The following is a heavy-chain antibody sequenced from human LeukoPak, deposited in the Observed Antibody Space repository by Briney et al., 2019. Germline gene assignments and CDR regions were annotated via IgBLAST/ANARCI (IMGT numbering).Heavy chain of an antibody. CDR1: GYTFTNYD. CDR2: MNPNSGNT. CDR3: ARGRFVVPAAIDGYYFDY. D-gene: IGHD2-2*02. J-gene: IGHJ4*02. V-gene: IGHV1-8*03. Sequence: GPVKVSCKASGYTFTNYDINWVRQATGQGLEWMGWMNPNSGNTGYAQKFQGRVTITRNTSISTAYMELSSLRYEDTAVYYCARGRFVVPAAIDGYYFDYWGQGTLVTVSS.